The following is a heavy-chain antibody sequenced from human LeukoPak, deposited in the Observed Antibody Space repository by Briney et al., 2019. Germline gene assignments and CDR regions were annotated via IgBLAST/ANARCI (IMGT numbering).Heavy chain of an antibody. CDR1: GYTFTSYD. V-gene: IGHV1-8*01. CDR3: ARGWAYSSSWYEDYYYGMDD. Sequence: ASVKVSCKASGYTFTSYDINWVRQATGQGLEWVGWMNPNSGNTGYAQKFQGRVTMTRNTSISTAYMELSSLRSEDTAVYYCARGWAYSSSWYEDYYYGMDDWGQGTTVTVS. J-gene: IGHJ6*02. D-gene: IGHD6-13*01. CDR2: MNPNSGNT.